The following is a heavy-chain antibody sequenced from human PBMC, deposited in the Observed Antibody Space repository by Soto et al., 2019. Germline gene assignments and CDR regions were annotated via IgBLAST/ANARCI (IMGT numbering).Heavy chain of an antibody. V-gene: IGHV4-59*01. CDR1: GGSISSYY. CDR3: ARDDYGGPFDI. Sequence: SETLSLTCTVSGGSISSYYWSWIRQPPGKGLEWIGYIYYSGSTNYNPSLKSRVTISVDTSKNQFSLKLSSVTAADTAVYYCARDDYGGPFDIWGQGTMVTVSS. CDR2: IYYSGST. D-gene: IGHD4-17*01. J-gene: IGHJ3*02.